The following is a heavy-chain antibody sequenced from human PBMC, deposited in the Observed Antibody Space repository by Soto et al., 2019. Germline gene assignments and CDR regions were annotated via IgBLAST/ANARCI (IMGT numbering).Heavy chain of an antibody. J-gene: IGHJ4*02. V-gene: IGHV1-69*13. Sequence: QVQLVQSGAEVKKPGASVKVSCKASGYTFTSYGISWVRQAPGQGLEWMGWIIPIFGTANYAQKFQGRVTITADESTSTAYMELSSLRSEDTAVYYCARGQHRTAHLFDYWGQGTLVTVSS. CDR1: GYTFTSYG. CDR2: IIPIFGTA. CDR3: ARGQHRTAHLFDY. D-gene: IGHD1-1*01.